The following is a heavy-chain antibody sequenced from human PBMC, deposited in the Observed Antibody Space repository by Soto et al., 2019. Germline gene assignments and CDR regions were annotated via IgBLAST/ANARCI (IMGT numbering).Heavy chain of an antibody. CDR2: IWYDGSNK. CDR3: ARAVMAQGSTNFDY. CDR1: GFTFSSYG. V-gene: IGHV3-33*01. D-gene: IGHD2-8*01. Sequence: GGSLRLSCAASGFTFSSYGMHWVRQAPGKGLEWVAVIWYDGSNKYYADSVKGRFTVSRDDSKNSVYLQMNSLKTEDTAVYYCARAVMAQGSTNFDYWGQGTLVTVSS. J-gene: IGHJ4*02.